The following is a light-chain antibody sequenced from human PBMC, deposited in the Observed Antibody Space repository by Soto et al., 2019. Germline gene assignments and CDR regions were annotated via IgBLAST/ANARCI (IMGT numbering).Light chain of an antibody. CDR3: SSYTSGSTLV. Sequence: QSALTQPASVSRSPGQSITISCTGTSSDVGGYNYVSRYQQRPGKAPKLMLYYVTNRPSGVSDRFSGSKSGNTASLTISGLQAEDEADYYCSSYTSGSTLVFGTGTKLTVL. J-gene: IGLJ1*01. CDR1: SSDVGGYNY. CDR2: YVT. V-gene: IGLV2-14*01.